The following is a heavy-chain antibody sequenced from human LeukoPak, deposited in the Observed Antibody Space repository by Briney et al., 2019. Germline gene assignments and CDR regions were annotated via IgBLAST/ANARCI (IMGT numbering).Heavy chain of an antibody. CDR1: GGSISSGGYS. V-gene: IGHV4-31*03. Sequence: ASETLSLTCTVSGGSISSGGYSWSWIRQHPGKGLEWIGYIYYSGSTYYNPSLKSRVTISVDTSKNQFSLKLSSVTAADTAVYYCARDYYGSGSYLGTDYWGQGTLVTVSS. J-gene: IGHJ4*02. D-gene: IGHD3-10*01. CDR3: ARDYYGSGSYLGTDY. CDR2: IYYSGST.